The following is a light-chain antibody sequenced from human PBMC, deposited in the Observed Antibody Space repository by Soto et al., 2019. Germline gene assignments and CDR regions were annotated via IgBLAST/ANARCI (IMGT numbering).Light chain of an antibody. Sequence: ETVLTQSPGTLSLSPGERATLSCRASQTIRSNYLAWYRQTPGQAPRLLIYGASNRATGIADRFSGSGSGTEFTLIISRLEPEDLSLYYFQQYGSSPWTFGQGTKVAIK. CDR1: QTIRSNY. V-gene: IGKV3-20*01. J-gene: IGKJ1*01. CDR2: GAS. CDR3: QQYGSSPWT.